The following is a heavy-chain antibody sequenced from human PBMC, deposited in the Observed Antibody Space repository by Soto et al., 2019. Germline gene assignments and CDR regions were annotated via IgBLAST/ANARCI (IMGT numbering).Heavy chain of an antibody. CDR1: GFTFDSYA. CDR3: AKERFVYDFGIVPAATLIGLAV. CDR2: ISGGGTST. J-gene: IGHJ6*02. Sequence: EVQLSESGVGLTQRGGSLRLSCVVSGFTFDSYAMNWIRQAPGKGLEWVSVISGGGTSTYYADSVQGRFTVSRDKSKNTMYLQMNSVSAEDTGVYYCAKERFVYDFGIVPAATLIGLAVWGQGTTVTVSS. D-gene: IGHD3-3*01. V-gene: IGHV3-23*01.